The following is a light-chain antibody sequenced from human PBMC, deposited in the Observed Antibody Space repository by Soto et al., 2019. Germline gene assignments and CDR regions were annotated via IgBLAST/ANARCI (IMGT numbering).Light chain of an antibody. J-gene: IGLJ2*01. CDR2: SYN. CDR3: AAWDDSLSGVV. V-gene: IGLV1-44*01. CDR1: SSNIGSTT. Sequence: QSVLTQPPSASGTPGQRVTISCSGSSSNIGSTTVNWYQQLPGTAPKLLIYSYNQRPSGVPDRFSGSKSGTSASLAISGLQSEDEGDYYCAAWDDSLSGVVFGGGTKVTVL.